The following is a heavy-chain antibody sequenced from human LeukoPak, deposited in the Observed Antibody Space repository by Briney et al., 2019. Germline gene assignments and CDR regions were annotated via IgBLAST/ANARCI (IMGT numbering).Heavy chain of an antibody. CDR3: ARDKYYDRYFDS. Sequence: GGSLRLSCVASGFTFNSNWMSWVRQAPGKGLEWVANIKQDGSEKYYVDSVKGRFTISRDNARNSLSLQMNSLRAEDTDVYYCARDKYYDRYFDSWGQGTLVTVSS. CDR2: IKQDGSEK. V-gene: IGHV3-7*01. D-gene: IGHD3-22*01. J-gene: IGHJ4*02. CDR1: GFTFNSNW.